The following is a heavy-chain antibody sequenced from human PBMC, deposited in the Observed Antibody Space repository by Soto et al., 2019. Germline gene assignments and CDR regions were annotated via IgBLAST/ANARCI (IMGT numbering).Heavy chain of an antibody. CDR2: IYYSGST. J-gene: IGHJ6*03. Sequence: SETLSLTCTVSGGSISSYYWSWIRQPPGKGLEWIGYIYYSGSTNYNPSLKSRVTIPVDTSKNQFSLKLSSVTAADTAVYYCAGTTTVTTGYYMDVWGKGTTVTVSS. D-gene: IGHD4-17*01. V-gene: IGHV4-59*08. CDR3: AGTTTVTTGYYMDV. CDR1: GGSISSYY.